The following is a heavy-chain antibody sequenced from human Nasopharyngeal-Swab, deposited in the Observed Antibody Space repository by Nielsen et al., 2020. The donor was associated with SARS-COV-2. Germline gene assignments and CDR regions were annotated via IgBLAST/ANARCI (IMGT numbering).Heavy chain of an antibody. V-gene: IGHV3-23*01. CDR1: GFTFSSYA. D-gene: IGHD3-3*01. CDR3: AKAPGVREDI. CDR2: ISGSGGST. Sequence: GGSLRLSCAASGFTFSSYAMSWVRQAPGKGLEWVSAISGSGGSTYYADSVKGRFTTARDNSKNTLYLQMNSLRAEDTAVYYCAKAPGVREDIWGQGTLVTVSS. J-gene: IGHJ4*02.